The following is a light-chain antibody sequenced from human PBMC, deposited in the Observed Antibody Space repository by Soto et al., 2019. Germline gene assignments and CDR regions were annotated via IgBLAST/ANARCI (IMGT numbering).Light chain of an antibody. CDR3: LQDYAYPRT. J-gene: IGKJ1*01. CDR1: QGIRND. Sequence: AIQMTQSPSSLSASVGERVTITCRASQGIRNDLAWYQQRPGKAPNLLIYASSNLQSGVPSRFRGSGSGTDFTLTISSLQPDDFATYYCLQDYAYPRTFGQGTKVEI. V-gene: IGKV1-6*01. CDR2: ASS.